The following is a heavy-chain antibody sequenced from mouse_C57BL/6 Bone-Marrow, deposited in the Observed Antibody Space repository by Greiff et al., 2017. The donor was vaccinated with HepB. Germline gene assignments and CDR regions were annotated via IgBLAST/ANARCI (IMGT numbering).Heavy chain of an antibody. V-gene: IGHV1-76*01. Sequence: VKVVESGAELVRPGASVKLSCKASGYTFTDYYINWVKQRPGQGLEWIARIYPGSGNTYYNEKFKGKATLTAEKSSSTAYMQLSSLTSEDSAVYFCARGTTVVPFDYWGQGTTLTVSS. D-gene: IGHD1-1*01. J-gene: IGHJ2*01. CDR1: GYTFTDYY. CDR3: ARGTTVVPFDY. CDR2: IYPGSGNT.